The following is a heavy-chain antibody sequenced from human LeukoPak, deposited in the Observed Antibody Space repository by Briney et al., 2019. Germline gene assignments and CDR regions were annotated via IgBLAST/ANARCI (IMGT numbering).Heavy chain of an antibody. D-gene: IGHD3-3*01. CDR1: GFTFGDYA. CDR3: TCGLTYDFWSGYPFDY. Sequence: GGSLRLSCTASGFTFGDYAMSWVRQAPGKGLEWVGFIRSKAYGGTTEYAASVKGRFTISRDDSKSIAYLQMNSLKTGDTAVYYCTCGLTYDFWSGYPFDYWGQGTLVTVSS. J-gene: IGHJ4*02. V-gene: IGHV3-49*04. CDR2: IRSKAYGGTT.